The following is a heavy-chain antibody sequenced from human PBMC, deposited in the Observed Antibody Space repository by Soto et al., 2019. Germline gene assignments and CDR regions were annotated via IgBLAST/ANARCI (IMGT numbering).Heavy chain of an antibody. J-gene: IGHJ4*02. D-gene: IGHD1-7*01. V-gene: IGHV3-23*01. CDR1: GFTFSSYA. CDR2: ISGSGGST. CDR3: AKDLDWNYVSSQSDY. Sequence: GGSLRLSCAASGFTFSSYAMSWVRQAPGKGLEWVSAISGSGGSTYYADSVKGRFTISRDNSKNTLYLQMNSLRAEDTAVYYCAKDLDWNYVSSQSDYWGQGTLVTSPQ.